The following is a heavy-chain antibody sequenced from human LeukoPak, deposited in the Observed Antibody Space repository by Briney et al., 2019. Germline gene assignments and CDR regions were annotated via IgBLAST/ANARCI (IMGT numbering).Heavy chain of an antibody. Sequence: GASVKVSCKASGYTFTSYYMHWVRQAPGQGLEWMGIINPSGGSTSYAQKFQGRVTMTRDMSTSTVYMELSSLRSEDTAVYYCARDAAGGDWFDPWGQGTLVTVSS. CDR3: ARDAAGGDWFDP. CDR1: GYTFTSYY. V-gene: IGHV1-46*01. D-gene: IGHD3-10*01. J-gene: IGHJ5*02. CDR2: INPSGGST.